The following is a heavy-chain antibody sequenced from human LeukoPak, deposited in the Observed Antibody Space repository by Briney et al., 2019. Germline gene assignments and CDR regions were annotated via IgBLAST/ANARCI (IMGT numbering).Heavy chain of an antibody. D-gene: IGHD3-9*01. Sequence: PSETLSLTCTVSGGSISSFYWSWIRQPAGKGLEWIRRIYTSGSTNYNPSLKSRVTMSVDTSKNQFSLKLSSVTAADTAVYYCARDGPGGLRYFDWFVLDAFDIWGQGTMVTVSS. V-gene: IGHV4-4*07. CDR2: IYTSGST. CDR3: ARDGPGGLRYFDWFVLDAFDI. CDR1: GGSISSFY. J-gene: IGHJ3*02.